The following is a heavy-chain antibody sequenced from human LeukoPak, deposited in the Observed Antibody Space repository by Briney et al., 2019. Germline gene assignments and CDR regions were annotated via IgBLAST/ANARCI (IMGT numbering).Heavy chain of an antibody. CDR3: AKDGSVTMIVVVTFFDY. CDR1: GFTFSSYG. Sequence: GGSLRLSCAASGFTFSSYGMSWVRQAAGKGLEWVSAISGSGGSTYYADSVKGRFTISRDNSKNTLYLQMNSLRAEDTAVYYCAKDGSVTMIVVVTFFDYWGQGTLVTVSS. CDR2: ISGSGGST. D-gene: IGHD3-22*01. V-gene: IGHV3-23*01. J-gene: IGHJ4*02.